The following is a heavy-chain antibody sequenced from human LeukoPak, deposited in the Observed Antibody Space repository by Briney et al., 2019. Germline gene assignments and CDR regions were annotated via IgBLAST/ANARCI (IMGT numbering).Heavy chain of an antibody. Sequence: PGGSLRLSCATSGFTFSTSGMHWVRQAPGKGLEWVAFIRYDGSNTYHADSVKGRFTVSRGNAKNSLYLQMNSLRAEDTAVYYCVRYYDGTGYYQSNDAFDIWGQGTMVTVSS. CDR1: GFTFSTSG. J-gene: IGHJ3*02. D-gene: IGHD3-22*01. CDR3: VRYYDGTGYYQSNDAFDI. CDR2: IRYDGSNT. V-gene: IGHV3-30*02.